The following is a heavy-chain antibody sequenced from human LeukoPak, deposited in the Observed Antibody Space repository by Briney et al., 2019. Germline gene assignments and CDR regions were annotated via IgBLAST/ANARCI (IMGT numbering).Heavy chain of an antibody. V-gene: IGHV3-7*05. CDR3: ARDGTSIVGSLDY. J-gene: IGHJ4*02. Sequence: GGSLRLSCAASGFTFSDYLMNWVRQAPGKGLEWVASIKQDGSEKYYVDSVKGRFTISRDNAKNSLYLQMNSLRAEDTAVYYCARDGTSIVGSLDYWGQGILVTVSS. CDR1: GFTFSDYL. D-gene: IGHD1-26*01. CDR2: IKQDGSEK.